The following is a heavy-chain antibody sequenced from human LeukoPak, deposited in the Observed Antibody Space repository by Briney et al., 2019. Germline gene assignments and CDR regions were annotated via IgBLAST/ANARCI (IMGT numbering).Heavy chain of an antibody. CDR2: IYSGGST. CDR3: TVVNYGSGSYPLGY. CDR1: GFTVSSNY. Sequence: GGSLRLSCAASGFTVSSNYMSWVRQAPGKGLEWVSVIYSGGSTYYADSVKGRFTISRDNSKNTLYLQMNSLKAEDTGVYYCTVVNYGSGSYPLGYWGQGTLVTVSS. V-gene: IGHV3-66*01. J-gene: IGHJ4*02. D-gene: IGHD3-10*01.